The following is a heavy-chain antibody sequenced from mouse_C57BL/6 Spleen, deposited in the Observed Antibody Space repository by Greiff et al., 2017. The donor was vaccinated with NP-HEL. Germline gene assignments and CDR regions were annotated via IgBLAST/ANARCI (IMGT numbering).Heavy chain of an antibody. V-gene: IGHV5-17*01. CDR1: GFTFSDYG. J-gene: IGHJ3*01. CDR3: ARDYGSSWFAY. CDR2: ISSGSSTI. Sequence: VQLQQSGGGLVKPGGSLKLSCAASGFTFSDYGMHWVRQAPEKGLEWVAYISSGSSTIYYADTVKGRFTISRDNAKNTLFLQMTSLRSEDTAMYYCARDYGSSWFAYWGQGTLVTVSA. D-gene: IGHD1-1*01.